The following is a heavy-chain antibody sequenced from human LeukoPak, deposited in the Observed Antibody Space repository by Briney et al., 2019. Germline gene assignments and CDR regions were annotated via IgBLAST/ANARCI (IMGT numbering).Heavy chain of an antibody. V-gene: IGHV3-7*01. CDR3: ARANSLGY. CDR2: IKHDGSEK. CDR1: GFTFSSYW. D-gene: IGHD2/OR15-2a*01. Sequence: GGSLRPSCAASGFTFSSYWMSWVRQAPGKGLEWVANIKHDGSEKYYVDSVKGRFTISRDNAKDSLYLQMNSLRAQDTAVYYCARANSLGYWGQGTLVTVSS. J-gene: IGHJ4*02.